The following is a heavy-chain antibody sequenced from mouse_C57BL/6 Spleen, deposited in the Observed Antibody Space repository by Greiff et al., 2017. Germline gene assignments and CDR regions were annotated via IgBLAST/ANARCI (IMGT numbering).Heavy chain of an antibody. Sequence: QVQLQQPGAELVMPGASVKLSCKASGYTFTSYWMHWVKQRPGQGLEWIGEIDPSDSYTNYNQKFKGKSTLTVDKSSSTAYMQLSSLTSEDSAVYYCARSGTVVAPMDYGGQGTSVTVSS. CDR2: IDPSDSYT. V-gene: IGHV1-69*01. CDR3: ARSGTVVAPMDY. CDR1: GYTFTSYW. J-gene: IGHJ4*01. D-gene: IGHD1-1*01.